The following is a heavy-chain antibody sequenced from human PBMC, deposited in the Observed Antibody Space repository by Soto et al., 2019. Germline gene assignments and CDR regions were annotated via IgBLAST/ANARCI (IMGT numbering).Heavy chain of an antibody. CDR2: ISYDGSNK. Sequence: GGSLRLACAASGFPFNRYAMHLVRQSPGKGLEWVAFISYDGSNKYYADSVKGRFTISRDNSKNTLYLQMKSLRAEDTAVYYFAKDRQPNDFYFWGQGTLVSLFS. CDR1: GFPFNRYA. J-gene: IGHJ4*02. V-gene: IGHV3-30-3*01. CDR3: AKDRQPNDFYF.